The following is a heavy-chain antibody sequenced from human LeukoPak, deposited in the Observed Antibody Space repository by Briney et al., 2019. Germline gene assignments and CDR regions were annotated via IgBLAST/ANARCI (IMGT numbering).Heavy chain of an antibody. CDR2: INHSGST. CDR3: ARGRSGSGSYYLYYFGY. J-gene: IGHJ4*02. D-gene: IGHD3-10*01. CDR1: GGSFSGYY. Sequence: PSETLSLTCAVYGGSFSGYYWSWIRQPPGKGLEWIGEINHSGSTNYNPSLKSRVTISVDTSKNQFSLKLSSVTAADTAVYYCARGRSGSGSYYLYYFGYWGQGTLVTVSS. V-gene: IGHV4-34*01.